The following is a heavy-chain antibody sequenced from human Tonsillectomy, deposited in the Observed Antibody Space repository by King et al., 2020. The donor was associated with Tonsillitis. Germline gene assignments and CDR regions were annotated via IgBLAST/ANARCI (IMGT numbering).Heavy chain of an antibody. CDR1: GYTFTSYY. Sequence: VQLVQSGAEVKKPGASVKVSCKASGYTFTSYYMHWVRQAPGQGLEWMGIINPSGGSTSYAQKFQGRVTMTRDTSTSTVYMELSSLRAEDTAVYYCARGGAHVLRYFDWLLDCFDPWGQGTLVTVSS. CDR2: INPSGGST. CDR3: ARGGAHVLRYFDWLLDCFDP. J-gene: IGHJ5*02. D-gene: IGHD3-9*01. V-gene: IGHV1-46*01.